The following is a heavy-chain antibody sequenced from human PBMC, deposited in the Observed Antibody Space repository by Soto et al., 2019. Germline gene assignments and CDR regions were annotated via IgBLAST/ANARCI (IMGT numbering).Heavy chain of an antibody. CDR3: ARHGRGWN. CDR1: GGPTSSSNYY. D-gene: IGHD6-19*01. CDR2: MYYSGNI. J-gene: IGHJ4*02. V-gene: IGHV4-39*01. Sequence: LSCSISGGPTSSSNYYLGWVRQPPGKGLEWIVSMYYSGNIYYNPSLKSRVTISADTSKSQFSLQLNSVTAADTAVYYCARHGRGWNWCQGTLVTVS.